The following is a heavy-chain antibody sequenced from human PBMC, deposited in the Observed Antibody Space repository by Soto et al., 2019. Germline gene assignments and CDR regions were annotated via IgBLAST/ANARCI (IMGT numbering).Heavy chain of an antibody. CDR2: ISYDGTNK. D-gene: IGHD6-13*01. J-gene: IGHJ6*02. CDR3: ARGGAAGIGDYFYGMDV. Sequence: QVQLVESGGGVVQPGRSLRLSCVASRFTFSSYTMDWVRQAPGKGLEWVAVISYDGTNKYYADSVKGRFTSSRDNSKNTLYLHMNTLKPDDTAMYYCARGGAAGIGDYFYGMDVWGQGTTVTVSS. CDR1: RFTFSSYT. V-gene: IGHV3-30-3*01.